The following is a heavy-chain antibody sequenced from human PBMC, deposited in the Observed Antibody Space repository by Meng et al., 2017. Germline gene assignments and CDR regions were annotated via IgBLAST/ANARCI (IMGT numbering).Heavy chain of an antibody. V-gene: IGHV4-39*07. J-gene: IGHJ5*02. CDR3: ARVAMTDTAMIP. Sequence: QLLLQGVGPGLGKPSGTLSVTCTGSGGSSSSRSYYWGWIRQPPGEGLEWIGSIYDSGSAFYNPSLKSRVTISVDTSNNQFSLKLSSVTAADTAIYYCARVAMTDTAMIPWGQGTLVTVSS. D-gene: IGHD5-18*01. CDR2: IYDSGSA. CDR1: GGSSSSRSYY.